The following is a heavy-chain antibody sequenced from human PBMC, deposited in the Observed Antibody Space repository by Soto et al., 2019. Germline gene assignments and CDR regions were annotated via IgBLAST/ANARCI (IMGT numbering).Heavy chain of an antibody. V-gene: IGHV1-46*01. J-gene: IGHJ6*02. Sequence: QVQLVQSGAEVKKPGASVKVSCKASGYTFTSYYMHWVRQAPGQGLEWMGIINPSGGSTSYAQKFQGIVTMTRDTSTSTVYMELSSLRSEDTAVYYCARGYCSGGSCYSRGYYYYYGMDVWGQGTTVTVSS. CDR2: INPSGGST. CDR3: ARGYCSGGSCYSRGYYYYYGMDV. CDR1: GYTFTSYY. D-gene: IGHD2-15*01.